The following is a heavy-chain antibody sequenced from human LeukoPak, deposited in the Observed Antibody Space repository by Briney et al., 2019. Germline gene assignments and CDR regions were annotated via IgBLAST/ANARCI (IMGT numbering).Heavy chain of an antibody. V-gene: IGHV3-7*01. J-gene: IGHJ4*02. CDR1: GFTFSSYW. D-gene: IGHD3-3*01. CDR3: ARWSGYSIPLDY. CDR2: IKQDGSEK. Sequence: VGSLRLSCAASGFTFSSYWMSWVRQAPGKGLEWVANIKQDGSEKYYVDSVKGRFTISRDNTKNSLYLQMNSLRAEDTAVYYCARWSGYSIPLDYWGQGTLVTVSS.